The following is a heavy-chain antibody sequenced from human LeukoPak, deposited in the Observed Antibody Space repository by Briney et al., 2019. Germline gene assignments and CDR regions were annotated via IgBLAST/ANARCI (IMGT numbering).Heavy chain of an antibody. V-gene: IGHV3-7*04. CDR2: IKQDGSEK. D-gene: IGHD3-10*01. Sequence: GGSLRLSCAASGFTFSTYSMSCVRQAPGKGLEWVANIKQDGSEKYYVDSVKGRFTISRDNAKNSLYLQMSSLRAEDTAVFYCVRNAGYGSSKFDYWGQGTLVTVSS. CDR3: VRNAGYGSSKFDY. J-gene: IGHJ4*02. CDR1: GFTFSTYS.